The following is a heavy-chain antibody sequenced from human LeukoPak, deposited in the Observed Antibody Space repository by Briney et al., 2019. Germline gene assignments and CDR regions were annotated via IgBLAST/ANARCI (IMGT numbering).Heavy chain of an antibody. J-gene: IGHJ4*02. V-gene: IGHV3-9*01. CDR3: AKDPSIYDFWSGYYLFDY. Sequence: PGGSLRLSCAASGFTFDDYAMHWVRQAPGKGLEWVSGISWNSGSIGYADSVKGRFTISRDNAKNSLYLQMNSLRAEDTAVYYCAKDPSIYDFWSGYYLFDYWGQGTLVTVSS. D-gene: IGHD3-3*01. CDR2: ISWNSGSI. CDR1: GFTFDDYA.